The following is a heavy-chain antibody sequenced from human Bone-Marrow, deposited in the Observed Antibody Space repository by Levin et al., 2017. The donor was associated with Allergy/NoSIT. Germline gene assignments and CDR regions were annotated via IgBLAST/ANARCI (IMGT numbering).Heavy chain of an antibody. Sequence: LSLTCTTSGLTFSDFDMHWVRQSPGKGLEWVAFISYDGNKTYYADSVKGRFTISRDNSKNTLFLEMKSLRGEDTAMYYCARGVLSRDWYPQSYSMAYWGQGTLVTVSS. CDR2: ISYDGNKT. CDR3: ARGVLSRDWYPQSYSMAY. D-gene: IGHD6-19*01. J-gene: IGHJ4*02. V-gene: IGHV3-30-3*01. CDR1: GLTFSDFD.